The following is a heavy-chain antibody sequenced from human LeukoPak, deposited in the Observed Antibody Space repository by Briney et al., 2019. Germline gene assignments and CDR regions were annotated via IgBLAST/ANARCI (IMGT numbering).Heavy chain of an antibody. J-gene: IGHJ4*02. V-gene: IGHV3-9*01. CDR2: ISWNSGSI. CDR1: GFTFDDYA. CDR3: ASDYFLDY. D-gene: IGHD6-25*01. Sequence: GGSLRLSCAASGFTFDDYAMHWVRQAPGKGLEWVSGISWNSGSIGYADSVKGRFTISRDNAKNSLYLQMNSLRADDTAVYYCASDYFLDYWGQGTLVTVSS.